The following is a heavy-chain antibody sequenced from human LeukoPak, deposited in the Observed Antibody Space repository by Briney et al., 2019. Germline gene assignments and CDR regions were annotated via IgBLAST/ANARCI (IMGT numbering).Heavy chain of an antibody. CDR2: INPNSGGT. V-gene: IGHV1-2*02. D-gene: IGHD3-22*01. CDR1: GYTFTGYY. Sequence: AASVKVSCKASGYTFTGYYMHWVRQAPGQGLEWMGWINPNSGGTNYAQKFQGRVTMTRDTSISTAYMELSRLRSDDTAVYYCARLHYYDSSGYYYGTNDYWGQGTLVTVSS. J-gene: IGHJ4*02. CDR3: ARLHYYDSSGYYYGTNDY.